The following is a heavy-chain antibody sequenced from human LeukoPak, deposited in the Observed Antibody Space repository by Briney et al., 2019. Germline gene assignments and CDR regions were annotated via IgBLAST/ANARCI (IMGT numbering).Heavy chain of an antibody. J-gene: IGHJ4*02. CDR1: GASINSDNYY. CDR3: ARGYYDFWSGYSYYCDY. CDR2: IYTTGST. V-gene: IGHV4-61*02. D-gene: IGHD3-3*01. Sequence: SETLSLTCTVSGASINSDNYYWSWIRQPAGKGLEWIGRIYTTGSTNYNPSLNSRVSISVDTSKNQFSLKLSSVTAADTAVYYCARGYYDFWSGYSYYCDYWGQGTLVTVSS.